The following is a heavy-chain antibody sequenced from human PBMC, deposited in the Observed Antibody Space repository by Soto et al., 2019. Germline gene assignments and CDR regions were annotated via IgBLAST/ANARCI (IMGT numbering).Heavy chain of an antibody. CDR3: ARGSSVLMVYADPYYYYGMDV. Sequence: SVKVSCKTSGDTFSYYTVNWVRQAPGLGLEWMGRINPILTLSNYAQNFRGRVSITADESTSTAYMELSSLRSEDTAVYYCARGSSVLMVYADPYYYYGMDVWGQGTTVTVSS. D-gene: IGHD2-8*01. CDR2: INPILTLS. J-gene: IGHJ6*02. V-gene: IGHV1-69*10. CDR1: GDTFSYYT.